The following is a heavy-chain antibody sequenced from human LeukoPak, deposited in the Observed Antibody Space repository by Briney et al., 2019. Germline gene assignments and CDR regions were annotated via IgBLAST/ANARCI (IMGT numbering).Heavy chain of an antibody. V-gene: IGHV3-73*01. J-gene: IGHJ1*01. D-gene: IGHD4-17*01. CDR1: GFSLSVSS. CDR2: IRRKAKSYAT. Sequence: PGGSLRLACAASGFSLSVSSVQSVRQASGGGLEWVGRIRRKAKSYATAHGASVKDRFNVSRDDSKNTAYLQMNSLKTGETGVYYCTRADDYDDYDRHFQDWGQGTLVTVSS. CDR3: TRADDYDDYDRHFQD.